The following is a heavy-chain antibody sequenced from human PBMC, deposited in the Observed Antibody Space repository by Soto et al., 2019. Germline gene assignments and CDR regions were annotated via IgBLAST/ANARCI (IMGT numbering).Heavy chain of an antibody. CDR1: GFTFNTFA. CDR2: ISATGAVT. J-gene: IGHJ4*02. Sequence: GGSLRLSCAASGFTFNTFAMTWVRQAPGKGLEWASSISATGAVTSDADAVKGRFSISRDNSKNTVYLQMNSLRAEDTAIYYCAKLRIVGSAYSYESGFFDYWGLGTLVTVSS. D-gene: IGHD3-22*01. CDR3: AKLRIVGSAYSYESGFFDY. V-gene: IGHV3-23*01.